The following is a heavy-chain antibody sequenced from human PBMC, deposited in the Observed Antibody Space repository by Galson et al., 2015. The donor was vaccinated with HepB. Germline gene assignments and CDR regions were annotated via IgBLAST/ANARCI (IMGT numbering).Heavy chain of an antibody. CDR3: ARAPPYHYYGMDV. Sequence: SLRLSCAASGFTFSSYGMHWVRQAPGKGLEWVAVIWYDGSNKYYADSVKGRFTISRDNSKNTLYLQMNSLRAEDTAVYYCARAPPYHYYGMDVWGQGTTVTVSS. V-gene: IGHV3-33*01. CDR2: IWYDGSNK. CDR1: GFTFSSYG. J-gene: IGHJ6*02.